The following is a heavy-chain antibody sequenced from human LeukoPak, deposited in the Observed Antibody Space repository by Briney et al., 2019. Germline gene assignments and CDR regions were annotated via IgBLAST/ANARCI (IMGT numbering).Heavy chain of an antibody. J-gene: IGHJ4*02. V-gene: IGHV1-2*02. CDR3: ARGSDLXSDXLDY. CDR1: GYTFTGYY. CDR2: INPNSGGT. Sequence: GASVKVSCKASGYTFTGYYLHWVRQAPGQGLEWMGWINPNSGGTNYAQKFQGRVTMTRDTSISTAYMELSRLRSGDSAVYSCARGSDLXSDXLDYWGQGTLVTVSS.